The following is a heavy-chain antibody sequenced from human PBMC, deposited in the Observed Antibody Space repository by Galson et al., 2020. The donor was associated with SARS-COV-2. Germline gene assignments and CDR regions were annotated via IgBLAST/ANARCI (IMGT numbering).Heavy chain of an antibody. D-gene: IGHD2-2*01. CDR3: ARDGRWHGSSTSCYYYYYMDV. V-gene: IGHV4-31*03. CDR1: GGSISSGGYY. J-gene: IGHJ6*03. Sequence: SETLSLTCTVSGGSISSGGYYWSWIRQHPGKGLEWIGYIYYSGRTYYNPSLKSRVTISVDTSKNQFSLKLSSVTAADTAVYYCARDGRWHGSSTSCYYYYYMDVWGKGTTVTVSS. CDR2: IYYSGRT.